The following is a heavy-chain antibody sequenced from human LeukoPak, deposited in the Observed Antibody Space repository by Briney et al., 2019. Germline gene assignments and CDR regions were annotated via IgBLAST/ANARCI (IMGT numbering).Heavy chain of an antibody. CDR3: ARDDGYAAFDY. J-gene: IGHJ4*02. CDR1: GFTFSSYA. V-gene: IGHV3-30-3*01. Sequence: GGSLRLSCAASGFTFSSYAMHWVRQAPGKGQEWVTVISYDGSNKYYADSVKGRSTISRDNSKNTLYLQMNSLRAEDTAVYYCARDDGYAAFDYWGQGTLVTVSS. D-gene: IGHD5-24*01. CDR2: ISYDGSNK.